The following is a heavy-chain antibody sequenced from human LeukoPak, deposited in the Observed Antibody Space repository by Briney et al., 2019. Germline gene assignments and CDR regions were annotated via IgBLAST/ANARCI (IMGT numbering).Heavy chain of an antibody. J-gene: IGHJ5*02. CDR1: GGSISSSSYY. V-gene: IGHV4-39*07. CDR3: GGIVVVTATPVP. D-gene: IGHD2-21*02. CDR2: IYYSGST. Sequence: SETLSLTCTVSGGSISSSSYYWGWIRQPPGKGLEWIGSIYYSGSTYYNPSLKSRVTISVDKSKNQFSLNLSSVTAADTAVYYCGGIVVVTATPVPWGQGTLVTVSS.